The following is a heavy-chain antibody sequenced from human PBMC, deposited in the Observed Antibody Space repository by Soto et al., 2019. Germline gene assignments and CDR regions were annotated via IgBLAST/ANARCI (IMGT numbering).Heavy chain of an antibody. J-gene: IGHJ4*02. V-gene: IGHV6-1*01. D-gene: IGHD3-22*01. CDR1: GDSVSGNSAA. CDR2: TYYRSRWYN. Sequence: SQTLSLTCAISGDSVSGNSAAWNWIRQSPSRGLEWLGRTYYRSRWYNDYAVSVKSRITVTPDTSKNQFSLKLSSVTAADTAVYYCARGPGVWRYYDSSGYRYFDYWGQGTLVTVSS. CDR3: ARGPGVWRYYDSSGYRYFDY.